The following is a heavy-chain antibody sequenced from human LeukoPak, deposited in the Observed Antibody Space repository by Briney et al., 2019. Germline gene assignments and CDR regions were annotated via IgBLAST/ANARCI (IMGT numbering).Heavy chain of an antibody. CDR3: ARDIATVVHQE. D-gene: IGHD2-2*01. J-gene: IGHJ4*02. Sequence: GGSLRLSCAASGFTFSSYGMHWVRQAPGKGLEWVAVIWYDGSNKYYADSVKGRFTISRDNSKNSLYLQMNSLRAEDTALYYCARDIATVVHQEWGQGTLVTVSS. CDR1: GFTFSSYG. CDR2: IWYDGSNK. V-gene: IGHV3-33*01.